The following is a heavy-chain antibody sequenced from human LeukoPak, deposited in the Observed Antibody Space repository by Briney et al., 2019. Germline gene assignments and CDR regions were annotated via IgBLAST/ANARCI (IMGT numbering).Heavy chain of an antibody. Sequence: SETLSLTCTASGYSISSGYYWGWIRQPPGKGLEWIGSIYHSGSTYYNPPLKSRVTISVDTSKNQFSLKLSSVTAADTAVYYCARGITMVRGVIYYFDYWGQGTLVTVSS. CDR1: GYSISSGYY. CDR3: ARGITMVRGVIYYFDY. J-gene: IGHJ4*02. CDR2: IYHSGST. V-gene: IGHV4-38-2*02. D-gene: IGHD3-10*01.